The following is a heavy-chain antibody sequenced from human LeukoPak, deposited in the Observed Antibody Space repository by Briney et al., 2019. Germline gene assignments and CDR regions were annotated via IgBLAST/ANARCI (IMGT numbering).Heavy chain of an antibody. CDR2: IYYSGST. D-gene: IGHD2-2*02. CDR3: ARALGYCSSTSCYTPYYYYYGMDV. J-gene: IGHJ6*02. Sequence: SETLSLTCTVSGDSIGSFYWSWIRQPPGKGLEWIGWIYYSGSTYYNPSLKSRVTISVDTSKNQFSLKLSSVTAADTAVYYCARALGYCSSTSCYTPYYYYYGMDVWGQGTTVTVSS. CDR1: GDSIGSFY. V-gene: IGHV4-59*08.